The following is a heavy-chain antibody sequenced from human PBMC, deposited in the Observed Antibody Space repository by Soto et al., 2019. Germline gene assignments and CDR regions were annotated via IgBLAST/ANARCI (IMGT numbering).Heavy chain of an antibody. CDR2: IYHSGST. V-gene: IGHV4-4*02. J-gene: IGHJ6*02. CDR1: GGSISSSNW. Sequence: SETLSLTCAVSGGSISSSNWWSWVRQPPGKGLEWIGEIYHSGSTNYNPSLKSRVTISVDRSKNQFSLKLSSVTAADTAVYYCARAEGGNYYGMDVWGQGTTVTVSS. CDR3: ARAEGGNYYGMDV. D-gene: IGHD3-16*01.